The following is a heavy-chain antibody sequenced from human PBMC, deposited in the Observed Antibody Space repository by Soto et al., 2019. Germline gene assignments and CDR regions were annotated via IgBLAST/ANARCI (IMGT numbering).Heavy chain of an antibody. V-gene: IGHV4-59*01. CDR3: ARDQGTSAFDY. CDR1: GGSISSYY. J-gene: IGHJ4*02. Sequence: SETLSLTCTVSGGSISSYYWSWIRQPPGKGLEWIGYIYYSGTTKYNPSLKSRVTISVDTSKNQFSLKLSSVTAADTAIYYCARDQGTSAFDYWGQGTLVTVSS. D-gene: IGHD3-10*01. CDR2: IYYSGTT.